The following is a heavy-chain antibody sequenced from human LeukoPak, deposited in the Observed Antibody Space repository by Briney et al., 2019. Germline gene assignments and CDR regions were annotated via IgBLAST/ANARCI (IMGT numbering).Heavy chain of an antibody. CDR1: GGTFSSYA. V-gene: IGHV1-69*06. CDR2: IIPIFGTA. J-gene: IGHJ4*02. Sequence: SVKVSCKASGGTFSSYAISWVRQAPGRGLEWMGGIIPIFGTANYAQKFQGRVTITADKSTSTAYMELSSLRSEDTAVYYCARDNGWQYCSGGSCYLLDYWGQGTLVTVSS. D-gene: IGHD2-15*01. CDR3: ARDNGWQYCSGGSCYLLDY.